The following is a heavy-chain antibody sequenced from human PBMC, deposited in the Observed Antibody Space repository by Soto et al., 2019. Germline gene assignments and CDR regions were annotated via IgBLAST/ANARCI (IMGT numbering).Heavy chain of an antibody. J-gene: IGHJ5*02. Sequence: ASVKVSCKASGYTFTSYYMHWVRQAPGQGLEWMGIINPSGGSTSYAQKFQGRVTMTRDTSTSTVYMELSSLRSEDTAVYYCARVNQVYGDYVSGWFDPWGQGTLVTVSS. CDR1: GYTFTSYY. CDR2: INPSGGST. D-gene: IGHD4-17*01. CDR3: ARVNQVYGDYVSGWFDP. V-gene: IGHV1-46*01.